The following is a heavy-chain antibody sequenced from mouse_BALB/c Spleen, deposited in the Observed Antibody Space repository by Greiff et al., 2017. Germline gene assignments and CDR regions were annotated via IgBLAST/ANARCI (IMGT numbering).Heavy chain of an antibody. CDR1: GYSITSDYV. J-gene: IGHJ3*01. Sequence: EVQLQQSGPGLVKPSPSVSLTCTVTGYSITSDYVWNWIRQFPGNKLGCMGYISYSGSTCYNPSLKSRISITRDTSKNPFFLQFNSVTTEDTATYDGERSYYYGSSLAWFAYWGQGTLVTVSA. D-gene: IGHD1-1*01. CDR3: ERSYYYGSSLAWFAY. V-gene: IGHV3-2*02. CDR2: ISYSGST.